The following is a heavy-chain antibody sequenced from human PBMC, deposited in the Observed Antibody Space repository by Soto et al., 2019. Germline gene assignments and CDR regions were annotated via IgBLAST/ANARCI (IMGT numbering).Heavy chain of an antibody. CDR1: GGSIRSRGYY. CDR3: ARDPGGVSHTSGSDNGLDV. CDR2: IYYGGCT. Sequence: HVQLQESGPGLVTPSQTLSLTCSVSGGSIRSRGYYWGWIRQLPGKGLEWIGYIYYGGCTYYKPSLMRRVTMSVDTSTNQSSLKLRSVTAADTAVYYCARDPGGVSHTSGSDNGLDVWGKGTTVLVP. V-gene: IGHV4-31*03. J-gene: IGHJ6*04. D-gene: IGHD3-10*01.